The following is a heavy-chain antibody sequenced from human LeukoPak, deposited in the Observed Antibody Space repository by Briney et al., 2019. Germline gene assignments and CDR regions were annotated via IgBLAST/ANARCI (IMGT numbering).Heavy chain of an antibody. CDR3: ARGLAYYYDSSGGDEFDP. CDR2: IIPILGIA. V-gene: IGHV1-69*04. D-gene: IGHD3-22*01. J-gene: IGHJ5*02. CDR1: GGTFSSYA. Sequence: PQASVEVSCKASGGTFSSYAISWVRQAPGQGLEWMGRIIPILGIANYAQKFQGRVTITADKSTSTAYMELSSLRSEDTAVYYCARGLAYYYDSSGGDEFDPWGQGTLVTVSS.